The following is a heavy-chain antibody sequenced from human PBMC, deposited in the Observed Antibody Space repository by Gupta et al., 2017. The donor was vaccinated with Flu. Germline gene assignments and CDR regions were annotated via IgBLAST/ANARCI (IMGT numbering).Heavy chain of an antibody. CDR2: IWYDGSNK. J-gene: IGHJ4*02. CDR3: ARDLLREQWLVPPNY. D-gene: IGHD6-19*01. Sequence: QVQLVESGGGVVQPGRSLRLSCAASGFTFSSYGMHWVRQAPGKGLEWVAVIWYDGSNKYYADSVKGRFTISRDNSKNTLYLQMNSLRAEDTAVYYCARDLLREQWLVPPNYWGQGTLVTVSS. V-gene: IGHV3-33*01. CDR1: GFTFSSYG.